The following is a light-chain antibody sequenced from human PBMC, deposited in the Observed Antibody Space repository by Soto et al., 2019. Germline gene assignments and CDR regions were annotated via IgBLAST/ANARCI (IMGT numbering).Light chain of an antibody. CDR2: GAS. CDR1: QSVSSSY. Sequence: PGERVTLSCRASQSVSSSYLPWYQQKPGQAPRLLIYGASTRATGIPARFSGSGSGTDFTLTISSLQPEDFAVYYCQQDYNLSWTFGQGTKVEIK. CDR3: QQDYNLSWT. V-gene: IGKV3D-7*01. J-gene: IGKJ1*01.